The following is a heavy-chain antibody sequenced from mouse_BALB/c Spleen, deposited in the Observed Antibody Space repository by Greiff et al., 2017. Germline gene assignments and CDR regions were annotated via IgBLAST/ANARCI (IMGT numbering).Heavy chain of an antibody. CDR1: GYTFTSYW. D-gene: IGHD2-4*01. CDR2: INPSNGRT. J-gene: IGHJ4*01. Sequence: VQLQQPGAELVKPGASVKLSCKASGYTFTSYWMHWVQQRPGQGLEWIGEINPSNGRTNYNEKFKSKATLTVDKSSSTAYMQLSSLTSEDSAVYYCTRSTTMITAGFASYAMDYWGQGTSVTVSS. CDR3: TRSTTMITAGFASYAMDY. V-gene: IGHV1S81*02.